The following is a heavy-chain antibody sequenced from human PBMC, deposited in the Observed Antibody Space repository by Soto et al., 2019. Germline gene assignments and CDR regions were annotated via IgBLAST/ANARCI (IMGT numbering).Heavy chain of an antibody. CDR3: AKEPTSTVEGAFDL. CDR1: GFIFSTFA. V-gene: IGHV3-23*01. D-gene: IGHD4-17*01. CDR2: ISASGGNT. J-gene: IGHJ3*01. Sequence: EVQLLESGGGLVQPGGSLRLSCTGSGFIFSTFAMSWVRQAPGKGLEWLSAISASGGNTYYPDSVKGRFTISREISENTLYLQMSSLGGEATAVYHCAKEPTSTVEGAFDLWGRGTMVTVSS.